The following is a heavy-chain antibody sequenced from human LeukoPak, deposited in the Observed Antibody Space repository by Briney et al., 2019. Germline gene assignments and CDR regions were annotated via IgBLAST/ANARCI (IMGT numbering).Heavy chain of an antibody. J-gene: IGHJ5*02. Sequence: AGGSLRLSCAASGFTFSSYAMSWVRQAPGKGLEWVSAISGSGGSTYYADSVKGRFTISRDNAKNTLNLQMNSLRAGDTAVYYCARDLGQYYDTSDNWFDPWGQGTLVTVSS. CDR2: ISGSGGST. D-gene: IGHD3-22*01. CDR1: GFTFSSYA. CDR3: ARDLGQYYDTSDNWFDP. V-gene: IGHV3-23*01.